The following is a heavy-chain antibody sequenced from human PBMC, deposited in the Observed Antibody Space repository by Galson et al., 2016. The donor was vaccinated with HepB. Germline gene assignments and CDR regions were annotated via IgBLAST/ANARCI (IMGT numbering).Heavy chain of an antibody. CDR2: IYSGGIT. V-gene: IGHV3-66*01. CDR1: AFTVNGTY. J-gene: IGHJ5*02. Sequence: SLRLSCAASAFTVNGTYMTWVRQSPGKGLEWDSLIYSGGITYYADSVKGRFSISRDISKNLLYLQMNSLRAEDTAVYYCARVTPPCWFDPWGQGTLVTVSS. CDR3: ARVTPPCWFDP.